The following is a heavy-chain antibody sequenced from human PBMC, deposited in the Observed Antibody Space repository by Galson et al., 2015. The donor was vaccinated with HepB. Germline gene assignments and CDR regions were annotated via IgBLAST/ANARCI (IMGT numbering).Heavy chain of an antibody. CDR3: ARDLRPTNFGVFTIDY. D-gene: IGHD3-3*01. V-gene: IGHV1-2*06. CDR1: GFTFIGYH. Sequence: SVKVSCKGSGFTFIGYHIHWVRQAPGQGLEWLGRINPNGGATTYAQKFQGRVTLTRTTSSKTAYMELTSLKPDDSAVYYCARDLRPTNFGVFTIDYWGQGSLVTVSS. CDR2: INPNGGAT. J-gene: IGHJ4*02.